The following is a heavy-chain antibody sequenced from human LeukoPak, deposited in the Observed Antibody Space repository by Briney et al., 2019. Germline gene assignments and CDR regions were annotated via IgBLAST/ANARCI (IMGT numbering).Heavy chain of an antibody. D-gene: IGHD6-6*01. CDR2: IGSSGTYI. V-gene: IGHV3-21*01. Sequence: GGSLRLSCAASGFSFSSYGMNWVRQAPGKGLEWVSSIGSSGTYIYYADSVKGRFTISRDNAKNSLHLQMNSLRAEDTAVYYCAGGGSSSPYYFDYWGQGTLVTVSS. CDR1: GFSFSSYG. CDR3: AGGGSSSPYYFDY. J-gene: IGHJ4*02.